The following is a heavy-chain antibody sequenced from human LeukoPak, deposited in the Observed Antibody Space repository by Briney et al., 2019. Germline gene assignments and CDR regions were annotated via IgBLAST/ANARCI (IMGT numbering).Heavy chain of an antibody. CDR1: GVSFSGYY. J-gene: IGHJ3*02. V-gene: IGHV4-34*01. CDR3: ARSCRILDIVATIRARLGGNGFDI. CDR2: INHSGST. Sequence: SSETLSLTCAVYGVSFSGYYWSWIRQPPGKGLEWIGEINHSGSTNYNPSLKSRVTISVDTSKNQFSLKLSSVTAADTAVYYCARSCRILDIVATIRARLGGNGFDIWGQGTMVTVSS. D-gene: IGHD5-12*01.